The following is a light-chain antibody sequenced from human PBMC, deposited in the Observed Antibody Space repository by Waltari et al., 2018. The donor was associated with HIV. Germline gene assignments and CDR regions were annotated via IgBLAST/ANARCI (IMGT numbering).Light chain of an antibody. Sequence: AIQLTQSPSSLSASVGDRVTITCRASQDISSGLAWFQQKPGKTPKLLIFDASSLESGVPSRFSGSGAGTDFTLTISSLQPEDFATYFCQQFNSYPLTFGGGTRVEI. CDR3: QQFNSYPLT. CDR2: DAS. V-gene: IGKV1-13*02. CDR1: QDISSG. J-gene: IGKJ4*01.